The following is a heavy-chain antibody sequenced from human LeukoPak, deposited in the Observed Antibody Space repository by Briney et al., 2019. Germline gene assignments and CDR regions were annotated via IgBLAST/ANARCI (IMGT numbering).Heavy chain of an antibody. CDR2: ISSSGSTI. D-gene: IGHD2/OR15-2a*01. CDR1: GFTFSSYE. Sequence: PGGSLRLSCAASGFTFSSYEMNWVRQAPGKGLEWVSYISSSGSTIYYADSVKGRFTISRGNAKNSLYLQMNSLRAEDTAVYYCAREIWAESGIDYWGQGTLVTVSS. CDR3: AREIWAESGIDY. J-gene: IGHJ4*02. V-gene: IGHV3-48*03.